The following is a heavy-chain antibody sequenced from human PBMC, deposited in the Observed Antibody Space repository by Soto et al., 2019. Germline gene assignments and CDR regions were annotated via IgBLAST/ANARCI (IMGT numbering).Heavy chain of an antibody. CDR1: GYRFISQD. J-gene: IGHJ4*02. CDR2: INAGNGNA. Sequence: GASVTVSCKASGYRFISQDIHWARQAPGQGLEWMGLINAGNGNAKDAQKFQGRVTITRDTSTSTAYMELSSLRSEDTAVYYCARETIAARPLYPWGQGTLVTVSS. D-gene: IGHD6-6*01. V-gene: IGHV1-3*01. CDR3: ARETIAARPLYP.